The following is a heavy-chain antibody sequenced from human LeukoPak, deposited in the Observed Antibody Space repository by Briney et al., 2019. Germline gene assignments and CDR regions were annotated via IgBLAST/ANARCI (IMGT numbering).Heavy chain of an antibody. CDR3: ARAQIISSTCCPFGF. V-gene: IGHV3-53*01. J-gene: IGHJ4*02. Sequence: GGSLRLSCAASGFTVSNNYMSWVRQAPGKGLEWVSVIYSGGSTYYADSVKGRFTISRDNSKNTLYLQMNSLRAEDTALYYCARAQIISSTCCPFGFWGQGTLVTVSS. CDR2: IYSGGST. D-gene: IGHD2-2*01. CDR1: GFTVSNNY.